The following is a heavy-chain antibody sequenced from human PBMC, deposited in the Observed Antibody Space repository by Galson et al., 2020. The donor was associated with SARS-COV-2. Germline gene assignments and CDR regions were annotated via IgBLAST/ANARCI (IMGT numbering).Heavy chain of an antibody. V-gene: IGHV1-18*04. CDR2: LSAYNGNT. CDR3: AGDNSLLPTTPVDY. D-gene: IGHD5-12*01. J-gene: IGHJ4*02. CDR1: GYTFSSYG. Sequence: ASVKVSCKASGYTFSSYGISWVRQAPGQGLEWLGWLSAYNGNTQYAQNFQASVTMSTDTSTSTAYMEVRRLRTNDTAKYYCAGDNSLLPTTPVDYWGQGTLVTVSS.